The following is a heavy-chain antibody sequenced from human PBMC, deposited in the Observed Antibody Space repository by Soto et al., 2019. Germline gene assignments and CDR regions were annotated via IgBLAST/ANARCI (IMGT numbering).Heavy chain of an antibody. J-gene: IGHJ4*02. CDR1: GGSISSSSYY. CDR2: IYYSGST. D-gene: IGHD5-18*01. CDR3: AVYSYGYEDFDY. Sequence: SETLSLTCTVSGGSISSSSYYWGWIRQPPGKGLEWIGSIYYSGSTYYNPSLKSRVTISVDTSKNQFSLKLSSVTAADTAVYYCAVYSYGYEDFDYWGQGTLVTVS. V-gene: IGHV4-39*01.